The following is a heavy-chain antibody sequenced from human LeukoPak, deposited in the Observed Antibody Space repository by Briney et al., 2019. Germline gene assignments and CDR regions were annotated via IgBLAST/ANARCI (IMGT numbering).Heavy chain of an antibody. V-gene: IGHV3-48*04. Sequence: GGSLRLSCAASVFTFGSYSMNWVRQAAGKGLEWLAYISSVSNAIYYAHSVRGRFTLSRENAQNSLYLQVNSLRAEYTAVYYGAKWVGTLGFLDYWGQGTLVTVSS. CDR2: ISSVSNAI. D-gene: IGHD4-23*01. J-gene: IGHJ4*02. CDR1: VFTFGSYS. CDR3: AKWVGTLGFLDY.